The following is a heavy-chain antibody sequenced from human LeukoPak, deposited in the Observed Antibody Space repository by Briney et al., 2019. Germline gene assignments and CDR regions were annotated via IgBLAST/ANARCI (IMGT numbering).Heavy chain of an antibody. CDR1: GYTFTSYS. D-gene: IGHD1-20*01. V-gene: IGHV1-18*01. CDR2: SSASNGNT. CDR3: ARVITGAYRADY. Sequence: ASVKVSCKASGYTFTSYSFSWVRQAPGQGLEFMGWSSASNGNTNYAQKLKGRVTMTTDTSTTTAYMELTSLRSDDTAVYYCARVITGAYRADYWGQGTPVTVSS. J-gene: IGHJ4*02.